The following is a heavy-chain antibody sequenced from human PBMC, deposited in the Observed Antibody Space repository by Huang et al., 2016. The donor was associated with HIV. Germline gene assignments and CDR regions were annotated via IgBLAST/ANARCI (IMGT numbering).Heavy chain of an antibody. CDR1: GFTFSNYW. CDR2: INSDGSSI. CDR3: ARTSRDIPRARAFDV. V-gene: IGHV3-74*01. Sequence: DVQLVESGGGLVQPGGSLRLSCGASGFTFSNYWLHWVRQGPGKGPVWVSLINSDGSSITYADSVKGRFTISRDNAKNTVFLQMNSLTVEDTAVYYGARTSRDIPRARAFDVWGQGRMVTVSS. J-gene: IGHJ3*01. D-gene: IGHD5-12*01.